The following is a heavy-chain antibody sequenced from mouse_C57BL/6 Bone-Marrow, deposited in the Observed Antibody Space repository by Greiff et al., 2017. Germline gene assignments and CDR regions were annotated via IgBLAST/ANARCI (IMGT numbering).Heavy chain of an antibody. D-gene: IGHD1-1*01. CDR2: IHPNSGST. V-gene: IGHV1-64*01. J-gene: IGHJ4*01. CDR3: AREDTTVVAPMDY. CDR1: GYTFTSYW. Sequence: VQLQQPGAELVKPGASVKLSCKASGYTFTSYWMHWVKQRPGQGLEWIGMIHPNSGSTNYNEKFKSKATLTVDKSSSTAYMQLSSLTSEDSAVYYCAREDTTVVAPMDYWCQGTSVTVSS.